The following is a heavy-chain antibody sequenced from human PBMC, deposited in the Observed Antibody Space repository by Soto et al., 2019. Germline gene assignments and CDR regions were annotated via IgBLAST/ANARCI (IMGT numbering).Heavy chain of an antibody. CDR2: VSDNGGSRGGT. V-gene: IGHV3-23*01. J-gene: IGHJ3*02. CDR1: GFMFNNSA. Sequence: QPGGSLRLSCKASGFMFNNSAMTWVRQAPGQGLQWVASVSDNGGSRGGTYYADSVKGRFTISRDNSKNTLYLQLDSLTGADTAVYYCARAKAVVIAALDIWGQGTMATVSS. CDR3: ARAKAVVIAALDI. D-gene: IGHD2-21*01.